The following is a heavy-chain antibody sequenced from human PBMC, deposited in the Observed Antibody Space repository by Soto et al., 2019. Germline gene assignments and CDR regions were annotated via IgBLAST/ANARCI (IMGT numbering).Heavy chain of an antibody. CDR2: INAGNGNT. D-gene: IGHD3-9*01. V-gene: IGHV1-3*01. J-gene: IGHJ6*02. CDR3: ARDVNVLRYFDWLERGVMGAYGMDV. CDR1: GYTFTSYA. Sequence: ASVKVSCKASGYTFTSYAMHWVRQAPGQRLEWMGWINAGNGNTKYSQKFQGRVTITRDTSPSTAYMELSSLRSEDTAVYYCARDVNVLRYFDWLERGVMGAYGMDVWGQGTTVTVSS.